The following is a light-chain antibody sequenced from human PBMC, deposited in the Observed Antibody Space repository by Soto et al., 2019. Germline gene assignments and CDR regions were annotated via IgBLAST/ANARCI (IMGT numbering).Light chain of an antibody. V-gene: IGKV2-30*01. CDR3: MQGTHWRT. Sequence: DFAMTQSPLSLPVTLGQPASISCRASQSLVYSDGNTYLNWFHQRPGQSPRRLIYKVSNRDSGVPDRFSGSGSGTVFTLKISRVEAEDVGVFYCMQGTHWRTFGQGTKVEIK. J-gene: IGKJ1*01. CDR2: KVS. CDR1: QSLVYSDGNTY.